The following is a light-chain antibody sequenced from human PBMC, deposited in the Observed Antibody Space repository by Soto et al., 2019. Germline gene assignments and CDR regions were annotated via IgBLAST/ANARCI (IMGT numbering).Light chain of an antibody. CDR3: SSYTTSNTRQIV. V-gene: IGLV2-14*01. CDR1: SSDVGGYNY. CDR2: DVS. Sequence: LTQPASVSGSPGQSITISCTGTSSDVGGYNYASWYQQHPGKAPKFMIYDVSNRPSGVSNRFSGSKSGNTASLTISGLQAEDEADYYCSSYTTSNTRQIVFGTGTKVTVL. J-gene: IGLJ1*01.